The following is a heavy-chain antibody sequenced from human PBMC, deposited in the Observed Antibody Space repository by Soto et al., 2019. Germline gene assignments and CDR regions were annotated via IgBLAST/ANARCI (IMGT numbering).Heavy chain of an antibody. CDR3: ARDRADYYYGSGPFDP. J-gene: IGHJ5*02. V-gene: IGHV3-30-3*01. CDR1: GFTFSSYA. Sequence: QVQLVESGGGVVQPGRSLRLSCAASGFTFSSYAMHWVRQAPGKGLEWVAVISYDGNKKYYADSVKGRFTISRDNSKNPLYMQMNRLGAEGPAFYYCARDRADYYYGSGPFDPWGQGTLVTVSS. D-gene: IGHD3-10*01. CDR2: ISYDGNKK.